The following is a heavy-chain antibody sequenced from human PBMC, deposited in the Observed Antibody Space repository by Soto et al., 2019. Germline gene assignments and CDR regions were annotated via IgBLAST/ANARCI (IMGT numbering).Heavy chain of an antibody. CDR3: AKDNGGDWSVPRGGSYAYYGMDV. CDR1: GFTFGDHA. J-gene: IGHJ6*02. D-gene: IGHD2-21*01. Sequence: EVQLVESGGDLVQPGGSLRLSCAASGFTFGDHAMHWVRQVPGRGLEWVSGISWDSGTIDYGDSVKGRFTISRDNAKNSLYLQMNSLRPEDTAFYFRAKDNGGDWSVPRGGSYAYYGMDVWGQGTTVTVSS. V-gene: IGHV3-9*01. CDR2: ISWDSGTI.